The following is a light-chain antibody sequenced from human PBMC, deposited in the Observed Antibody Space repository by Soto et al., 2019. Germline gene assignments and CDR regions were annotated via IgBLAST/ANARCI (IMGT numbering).Light chain of an antibody. CDR1: QSISSW. CDR3: QQYSIYPIT. CDR2: KAS. J-gene: IGKJ5*01. Sequence: DIQMTQSPSTLSASVGDRVTITCRASQSISSWLAWYQQKPGKAPKSLIYKASSLESGVPSRFSGGGSGTEFTRTIRSLQPDDFATYYFQQYSIYPITFGQGTRLEI. V-gene: IGKV1-5*03.